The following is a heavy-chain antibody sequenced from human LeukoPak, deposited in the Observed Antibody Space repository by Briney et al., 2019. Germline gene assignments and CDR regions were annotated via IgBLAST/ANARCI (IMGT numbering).Heavy chain of an antibody. J-gene: IGHJ6*02. V-gene: IGHV4-30-2*01. Sequence: SETLSLTCAVSGGSISGGGSSWSWIRQPPGKGLEWIGYIYHSGSTYYNPSLKSRVTISVDRSKNQFSLKLSSVTAADTAVYYCARADYYYGMDVWGQGTTVTVSS. CDR3: ARADYYYGMDV. CDR2: IYHSGST. CDR1: GGSISGGGSS.